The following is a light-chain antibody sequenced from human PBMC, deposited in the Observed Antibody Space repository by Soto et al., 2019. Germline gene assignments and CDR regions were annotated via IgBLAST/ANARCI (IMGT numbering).Light chain of an antibody. CDR1: QSVSSSF. V-gene: IGKV3-20*01. Sequence: EIVLTQSPGTLSLSPGERATLSCRASQSVSSSFLAWYQQKPGQAPRLLIYGASSRATGIPDRFSCSGSGTDFTRTISRLEPEDFAVYYCQQYGSSPRTFGQGTKLEIK. CDR3: QQYGSSPRT. J-gene: IGKJ2*01. CDR2: GAS.